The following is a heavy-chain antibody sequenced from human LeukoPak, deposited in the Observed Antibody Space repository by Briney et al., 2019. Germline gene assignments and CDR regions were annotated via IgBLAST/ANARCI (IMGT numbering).Heavy chain of an antibody. Sequence: GGSLRLSCAASGFTVSNNYMNWVRQAPGKGLEWVSLIYSGGSTYYADSVKGRFTISRNNSKNTLYLQMNSLRAEDTAVYYCARDRIAAAGTGGLDYWGQGTLVTVSS. CDR1: GFTVSNNY. V-gene: IGHV3-53*01. J-gene: IGHJ4*02. CDR3: ARDRIAAAGTGGLDY. CDR2: IYSGGST. D-gene: IGHD6-13*01.